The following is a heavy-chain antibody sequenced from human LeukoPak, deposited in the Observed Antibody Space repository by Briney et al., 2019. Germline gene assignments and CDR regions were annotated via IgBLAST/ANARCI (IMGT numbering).Heavy chain of an antibody. CDR1: GGSISSSSYY. CDR3: ARWVVVPAATRFDP. Sequence: SETLSLTCTVSGGSISSSSYYWGWIRQPPGKGLEWIGSIYYSGSTYYNPSLKSRVTISVDTSKNQFSLKLSSVTAADTAVYYCARWVVVPAATRFDPWGQGTLVTVSS. V-gene: IGHV4-39*07. D-gene: IGHD2-2*01. J-gene: IGHJ5*02. CDR2: IYYSGST.